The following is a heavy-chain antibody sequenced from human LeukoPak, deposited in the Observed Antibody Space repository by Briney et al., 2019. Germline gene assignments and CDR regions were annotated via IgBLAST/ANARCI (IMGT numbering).Heavy chain of an antibody. J-gene: IGHJ4*02. CDR2: IYHSGST. V-gene: IGHV4-38-2*02. D-gene: IGHD6-13*01. Sequence: SETLSLTCTVSGYYISSGYYWGWIRQPPGKGLEGIGSIYHSGSTYYNPSLKSRVTISVDTSKNQFSLKLSSVTAADTAVYYCARSSSWYGGTFDYWGQGILVTVSS. CDR1: GYYISSGYY. CDR3: ARSSSWYGGTFDY.